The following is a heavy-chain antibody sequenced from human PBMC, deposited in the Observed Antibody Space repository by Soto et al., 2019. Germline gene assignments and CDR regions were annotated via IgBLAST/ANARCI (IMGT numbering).Heavy chain of an antibody. CDR1: GDSVSNNGAT. J-gene: IGHJ4*02. Sequence: PSQTLSLTCAISGDSVSNNGATWNWIRQSPSRGLEWLGRAYYRSRWIYDYAMSVKSRISINPDTSKNQVSLQLNSVTPADTAVYYCARVPPDFLSAFDYWGRGTLVTVSS. CDR3: ARVPPDFLSAFDY. V-gene: IGHV6-1*01. CDR2: AYYRSRWIY. D-gene: IGHD6-19*01.